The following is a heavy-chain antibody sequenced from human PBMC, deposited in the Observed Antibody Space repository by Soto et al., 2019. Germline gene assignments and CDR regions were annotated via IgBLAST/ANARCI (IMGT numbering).Heavy chain of an antibody. Sequence: PSETLSLTCTVSGGSFSSHFWSWIRQPPGKGLEWIGYMYYSGSSDYNPSLKSRVTMSMDTSKNQFSLKLRSVTAADTAVYFCATRVPNSQTYFAVFDYWGQGHLVTVSS. D-gene: IGHD2-21*01. CDR1: GGSFSSHF. V-gene: IGHV4-59*08. J-gene: IGHJ4*02. CDR2: MYYSGSS. CDR3: ATRVPNSQTYFAVFDY.